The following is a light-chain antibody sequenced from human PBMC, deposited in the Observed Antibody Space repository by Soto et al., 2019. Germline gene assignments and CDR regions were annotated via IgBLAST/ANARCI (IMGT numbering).Light chain of an antibody. V-gene: IGKV3-15*01. CDR2: GAS. CDR1: QSVSSS. CDR3: QQYNNWPPLT. Sequence: EIVLTQSPATLSLSPGERANISCRASQSVSSSLAWYQQTPGRAPRLLIYGASIRATDIPTRFSGSGSGTEFTLTISGLQSEDFAVYYCQQYNNWPPLTFGGGTKVDIK. J-gene: IGKJ4*01.